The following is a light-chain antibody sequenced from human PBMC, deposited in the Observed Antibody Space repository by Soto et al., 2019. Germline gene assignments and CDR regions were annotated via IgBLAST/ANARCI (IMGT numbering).Light chain of an antibody. CDR3: QQYNDWPLFT. CDR1: QSVSSY. Sequence: EIVMTQSPATLSQSPGETVTLSCRASQSVSSYLAWYQQKPGQAPRLLIYGASTRATGIPARFSGSGSGTEFTLTISGLQSEDFAVHSCQQYNDWPLFTFGQGTRLDIK. J-gene: IGKJ5*01. CDR2: GAS. V-gene: IGKV3-15*01.